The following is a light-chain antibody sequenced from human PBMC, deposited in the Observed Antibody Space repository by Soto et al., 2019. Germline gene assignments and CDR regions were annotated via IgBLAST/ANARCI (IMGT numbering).Light chain of an antibody. CDR1: SGSVSTSYY. Sequence: QAVVTQEPSSXVXXXXXXXXTCGLSSGSVSTSYYPSWYQQTPGQAPRTLIYNTNTRSSGVPDRFSGSVLGNTAALTITGAQADDESDYYCLLYMGSGIWVFGGGTKVTVL. J-gene: IGLJ3*02. CDR2: NTN. V-gene: IGLV8-61*01. CDR3: LLYMGSGIWV.